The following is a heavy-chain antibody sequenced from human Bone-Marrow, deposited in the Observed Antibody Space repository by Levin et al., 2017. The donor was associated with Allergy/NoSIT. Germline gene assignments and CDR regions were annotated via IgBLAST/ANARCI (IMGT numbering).Heavy chain of an antibody. J-gene: IGHJ4*02. V-gene: IGHV3-13*04. CDR1: GFTFSSYD. Sequence: GGSLRLSCAASGFTFSSYDMHWVRQATGRGLEWVSAIGTAADSYYSGSVKGRFTVSRDNAKNSFYLQMNSLRAGDTAAYYCARVALLRYCTSTSCSDSGYYFDYWGQGTLVTVSS. CDR2: IGTAADS. CDR3: ARVALLRYCTSTSCSDSGYYFDY. D-gene: IGHD2-2*01.